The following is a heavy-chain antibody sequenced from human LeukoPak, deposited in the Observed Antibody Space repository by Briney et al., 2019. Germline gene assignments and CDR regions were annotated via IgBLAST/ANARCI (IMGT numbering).Heavy chain of an antibody. CDR2: TSGSGGST. J-gene: IGHJ4*02. CDR1: GFTFSSYA. CDR3: ARDDCSTTPCYAY. V-gene: IGHV3-23*01. D-gene: IGHD2-2*01. Sequence: PGGSLRLSCVASGFTFSSYAMSWVRQAPGKGLEWVSATSGSGGSTYYADSVKGRFTVSRDISKNTVYLQMNGLKAEDTAVYYCARDDCSTTPCYAYWGQGTLVTVSS.